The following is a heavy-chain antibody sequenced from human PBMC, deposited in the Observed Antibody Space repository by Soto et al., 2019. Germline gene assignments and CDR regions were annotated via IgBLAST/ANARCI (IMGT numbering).Heavy chain of an antibody. Sequence: SQTLSLTCVGSGDTVSSNSVAWNWVRQSPSRGLEWLGRTYYRSRWYSDYAVSVRSRIDINADTSKNQVSLQLNSVTPEDTAVYYCARSEEDSDYYYYGMDVWGQGTTV. D-gene: IGHD2-15*01. J-gene: IGHJ6*02. CDR1: GDTVSSNSVA. CDR2: TYYRSRWYS. V-gene: IGHV6-1*01. CDR3: ARSEEDSDYYYYGMDV.